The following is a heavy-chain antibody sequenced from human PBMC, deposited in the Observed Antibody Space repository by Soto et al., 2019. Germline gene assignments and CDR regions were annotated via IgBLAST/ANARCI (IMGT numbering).Heavy chain of an antibody. CDR2: IIPIFGTA. J-gene: IGHJ6*02. V-gene: IGHV1-69*13. CDR3: ARETDYGRKSYYYYGMDV. D-gene: IGHD4-17*01. Sequence: SVKVSCKASGGTFSSYAISWVRQAPGQGLEWMGGIIPIFGTANYAQKFQGRVTITADESTSTAYMELSSLRSEDTAVYYCARETDYGRKSYYYYGMDVWGQGTTVTVSS. CDR1: GGTFSSYA.